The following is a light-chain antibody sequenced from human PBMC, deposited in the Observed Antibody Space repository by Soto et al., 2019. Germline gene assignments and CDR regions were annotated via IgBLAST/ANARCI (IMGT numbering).Light chain of an antibody. V-gene: IGLV4-69*01. J-gene: IGLJ3*02. CDR1: RGNNNYA. CDR2: VNSDGSH. Sequence: QSVLTQSPSASASLGASVKLTCTLSRGNNNYAIAWHQQQPEKGPRYLMKVNSDGSHSKGDGIPDRFSGSRSGAERYLTIASLQSEDEADYYYQTWGTGIQVFGGGTKLTVL. CDR3: QTWGTGIQV.